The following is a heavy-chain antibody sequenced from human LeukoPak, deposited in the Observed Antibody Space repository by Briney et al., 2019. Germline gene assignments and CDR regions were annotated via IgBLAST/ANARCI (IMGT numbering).Heavy chain of an antibody. J-gene: IGHJ4*02. V-gene: IGHV3-9*03. CDR3: AKAALLNAFFDY. Sequence: PGGSLRLSCAPSGFTFDDYAMHWVRQAPGKGLEWVSGISWNSGSIGYADSVKGRFTISRDNAKNSLYLQMNSLRAEDMALYYCAKAALLNAFFDYWGQGTLVTVSS. D-gene: IGHD1-26*01. CDR1: GFTFDDYA. CDR2: ISWNSGSI.